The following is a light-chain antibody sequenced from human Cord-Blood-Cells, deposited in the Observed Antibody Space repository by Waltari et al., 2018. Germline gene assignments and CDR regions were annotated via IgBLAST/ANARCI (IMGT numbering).Light chain of an antibody. J-gene: IGKJ3*01. V-gene: IGKV3-20*01. CDR1: HSRSSSY. CDR2: GAS. Sequence: DIVLTQSPGTLSLSPGERATLSCRARHSRSSSYLAWYQQKPGQAPMLLIYGASSRATGIPDRFSGSGSGTDFTLTISRLEPEDFAVYYCQQYSSSLPFTFGPGTKVEIK. CDR3: QQYSSSLPFT.